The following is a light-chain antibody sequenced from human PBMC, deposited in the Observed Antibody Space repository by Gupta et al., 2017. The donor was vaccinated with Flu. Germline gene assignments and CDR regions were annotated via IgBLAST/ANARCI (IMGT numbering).Light chain of an antibody. CDR3: MQALHTPPT. V-gene: IGKV2-28*01. CDR1: QSLLHTNGYNY. Sequence: DTVMTQSPISLSVTPAEPASISCRSSQSLLHTNGYNYLDWYLQKPGQSPQLLIYLGSNRASGVPDRFSGGGAGTTFTLKIIRVAAEDVGIYYCMQALHTPPTFGQGTKVEVK. CDR2: LGS. J-gene: IGKJ1*01.